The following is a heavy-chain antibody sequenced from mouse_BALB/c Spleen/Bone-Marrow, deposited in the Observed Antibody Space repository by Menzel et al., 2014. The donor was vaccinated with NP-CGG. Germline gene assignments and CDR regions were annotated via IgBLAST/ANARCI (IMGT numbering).Heavy chain of an antibody. Sequence: EVKLVESGGGLVQPGGSLELSCAASEFDFSGFWMGWVRQAPGKGLEWIGEINPDSSTINYTPSLKDRFIISRDNAKNTLYLQMSKVRSEDTALYYCARLGYYGGFAYWGQGTLVTVSA. CDR3: ARLGYYGGFAY. V-gene: IGHV4-1*02. CDR2: INPDSSTI. CDR1: EFDFSGFW. D-gene: IGHD2-3*01. J-gene: IGHJ3*01.